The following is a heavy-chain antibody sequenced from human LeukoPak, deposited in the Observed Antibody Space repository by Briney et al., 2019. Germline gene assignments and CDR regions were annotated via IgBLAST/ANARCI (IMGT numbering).Heavy chain of an antibody. CDR3: AKDSYSMIRGVLEY. J-gene: IGHJ4*02. CDR1: DFTFQNFG. V-gene: IGHV3-30*02. CDR2: IRFDGNIQ. Sequence: GGSLRLSCAASDFTFQNFGMHWVRQAPGKGLEWLSFIRFDGNIQFYADSVKGRFTVSRDNSKSTLYLQMTSLRSEDTAIYYCAKDSYSMIRGVLEYWGQGTLVTVSS. D-gene: IGHD3-10*01.